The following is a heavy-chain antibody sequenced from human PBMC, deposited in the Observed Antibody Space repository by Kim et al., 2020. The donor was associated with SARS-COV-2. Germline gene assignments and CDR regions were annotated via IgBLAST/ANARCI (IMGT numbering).Heavy chain of an antibody. Sequence: GGSLRLSCAASGFTFSNAWMSWVRQAPGKGLEWVGRIKSKTDGGTTDYAAPVKGRFTISRDDSKNTLYLQMNSLKTEDTAVYYCTTDLYYYDSSGHDYWGQGTLVTVSS. CDR1: GFTFSNAW. D-gene: IGHD3-22*01. J-gene: IGHJ4*02. CDR2: IKSKTDGGTT. CDR3: TTDLYYYDSSGHDY. V-gene: IGHV3-15*01.